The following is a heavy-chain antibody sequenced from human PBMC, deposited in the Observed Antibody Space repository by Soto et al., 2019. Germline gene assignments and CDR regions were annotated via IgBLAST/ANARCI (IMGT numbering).Heavy chain of an antibody. Sequence: QVQLVQSGAEVKKPGSSVKVSCKASGGTFSSYAISWVRQAPGQGLEWMGGIIPIFGTANYAQKFQGRVTISGEKSTGTAYMGVGSLGSGGTAVYYCGGGGGADSSSWFDPWGQGTLVTVSS. D-gene: IGHD6-6*01. CDR1: GGTFSSYA. V-gene: IGHV1-69*06. CDR3: GGGGGADSSSWFDP. J-gene: IGHJ5*02. CDR2: IIPIFGTA.